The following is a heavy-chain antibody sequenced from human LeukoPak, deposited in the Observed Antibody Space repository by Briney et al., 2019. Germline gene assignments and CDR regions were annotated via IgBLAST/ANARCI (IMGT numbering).Heavy chain of an antibody. CDR1: GFTVSSNY. V-gene: IGHV3-66*01. CDR2: IYSGGST. J-gene: IGHJ4*02. D-gene: IGHD3-22*01. Sequence: PGGSLRLSCAASGFTVSSNYMSWVRQAPGKGLEWVSVIYSGGSTYYADSAKGRFTISRDNSKNTLYLQMNSLRAEDTAVYYCARGYDSSGYYLDYWGQGTLVTVSS. CDR3: ARGYDSSGYYLDY.